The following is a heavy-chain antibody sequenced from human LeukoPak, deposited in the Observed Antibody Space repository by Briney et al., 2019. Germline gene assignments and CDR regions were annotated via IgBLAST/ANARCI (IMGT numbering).Heavy chain of an antibody. D-gene: IGHD1-26*01. CDR3: ATASGSYYRPFDY. V-gene: IGHV1-24*01. Sequence: ASVTVSCKVSGYTLTELSMHWVRQAPGKGLEWMGGFDPEDGETIYAQKFQGRVTMTEDTSTDTAYMELSSLRSEDTAVYYCATASGSYYRPFDYWGQGTLVTVSS. J-gene: IGHJ4*02. CDR1: GYTLTELS. CDR2: FDPEDGET.